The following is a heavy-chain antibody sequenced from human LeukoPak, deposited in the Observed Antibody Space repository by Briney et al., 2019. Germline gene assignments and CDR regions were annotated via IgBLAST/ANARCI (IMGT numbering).Heavy chain of an antibody. CDR2: ISSSSSYI. D-gene: IGHD7-27*01. CDR1: GFTFSSYN. J-gene: IGHJ4*02. CDR3: ARDLANLGKYFDY. V-gene: IGHV3-21*01. Sequence: GGSLRLSCAASGFTFSSYNMNWVRQAPGKGLEWVSSISSSSSYIYYADSVKGRFTISRDNAQNSLYLQMNSLRAEDTAVYYCARDLANLGKYFDYWGQGTLVTVSS.